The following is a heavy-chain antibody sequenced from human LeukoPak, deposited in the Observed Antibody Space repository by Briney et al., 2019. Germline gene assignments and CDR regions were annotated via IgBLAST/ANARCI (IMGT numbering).Heavy chain of an antibody. CDR2: GSTSGST. Sequence: SETLSLTCTVSGASISSYYWSWIRQPAGKGLEWIGRGSTSGSTNYNPSLKSRVTMSVETSKNQFSLKLSSVTAADTAVYYCARDSYFGSGKYYIDYWGQGTLVTVSS. V-gene: IGHV4-4*07. D-gene: IGHD3-10*01. CDR3: ARDSYFGSGKYYIDY. J-gene: IGHJ4*02. CDR1: GASISSYY.